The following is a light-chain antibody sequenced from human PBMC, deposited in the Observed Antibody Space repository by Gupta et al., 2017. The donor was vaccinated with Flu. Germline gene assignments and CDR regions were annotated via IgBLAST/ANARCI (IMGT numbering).Light chain of an antibody. CDR3: QQENNWPIT. Sequence: EIVMTQSPATLSVSPGERSTLSCRASQSVSSNLAWYQQKPGQAPRLLIYGASTRATGLPASFSCDGSGTEFTLTISSLQYEDFAIYYCQQENNWPITFGGGTKVEIK. CDR2: GAS. V-gene: IGKV3-15*01. CDR1: QSVSSN. J-gene: IGKJ4*01.